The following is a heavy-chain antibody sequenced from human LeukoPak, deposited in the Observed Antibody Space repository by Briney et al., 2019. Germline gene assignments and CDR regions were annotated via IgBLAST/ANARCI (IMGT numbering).Heavy chain of an antibody. CDR1: GFTFSNAW. V-gene: IGHV3-15*01. CDR3: TTAVYLTGYEY. D-gene: IGHD3-9*01. Sequence: GGSLRLSCAASGFTFSNAWMTWVRQAPGKGLEWVGRIKSKTDGGTTDYAAPVKDRFTISRDDSKNTLYVQMNSLKTEDTAVYYCTTAVYLTGYEYWGQGTLVTVSS. CDR2: IKSKTDGGTT. J-gene: IGHJ4*02.